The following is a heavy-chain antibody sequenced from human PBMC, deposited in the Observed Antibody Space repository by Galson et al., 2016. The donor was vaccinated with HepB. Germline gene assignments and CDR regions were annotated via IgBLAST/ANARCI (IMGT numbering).Heavy chain of an antibody. V-gene: IGHV3-23*01. CDR1: GFTFDRCG. CDR2: ICGRCGDV. CDR3: AIDPSQWHDLLVGN. Sequence: SLRLSCAASGFTFDRCGMTWFRQAPGKGLEWVSTICGRCGDVDYADSVKGRFTISRDDSKSTLYLHMNSLRVEDTAIYYCAIDPSQWHDLLVGNWAQGTLVTVS. J-gene: IGHJ4*02. D-gene: IGHD6-19*01.